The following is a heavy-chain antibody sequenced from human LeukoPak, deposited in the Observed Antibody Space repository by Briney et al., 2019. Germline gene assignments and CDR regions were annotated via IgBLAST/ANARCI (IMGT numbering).Heavy chain of an antibody. CDR3: AKGELHFNTCSFDY. CDR1: GFPFSTYA. CDR2: ISYDGNHK. V-gene: IGHV3-30*18. D-gene: IGHD1-26*01. J-gene: IGHJ4*02. Sequence: GGSLRLSCAASGFPFSTYAMSWARQAPGKGLEWVAVISYDGNHKYYGDSVKGRFTISRDNSRNTLYLQMDSLKTEDTAVYYCAKGELHFNTCSFDYWGQRTLVTVSS.